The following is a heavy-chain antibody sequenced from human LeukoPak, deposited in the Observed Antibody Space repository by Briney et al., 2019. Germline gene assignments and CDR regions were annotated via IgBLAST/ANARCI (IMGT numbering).Heavy chain of an antibody. J-gene: IGHJ4*02. V-gene: IGHV3-23*01. D-gene: IGHD2-15*01. CDR2: ISNNGGYT. CDR1: GFTFSSSA. CDR3: AKQLGYCSDGSCYFPY. Sequence: GGSLRLSCAASGFTFSSSAMSWVRQAPGKGLEWVSAISNNGGYTYYADSVQGRFTVSRDNSKSTLCLQMNSLRAEDTAVYYCAKQLGYCSDGSCYFPYWGQGTLVTVSS.